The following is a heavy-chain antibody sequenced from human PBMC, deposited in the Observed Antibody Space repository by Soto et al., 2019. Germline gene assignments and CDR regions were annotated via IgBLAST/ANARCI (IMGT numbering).Heavy chain of an antibody. J-gene: IGHJ4*02. V-gene: IGHV3-74*01. CDR3: ARQTGLGATNY. CDR2: INTDGSVT. D-gene: IGHD1-26*01. CDR1: GFTFSNFW. Sequence: GGSLRLSCAGSGFTFSNFWMHWVRQAPGKGLVWVARINTDGSVTSHADSVKGRFTISGDNAKSTLYLQMNSLREEDSAMYYCARQTGLGATNYWGQGTLVTVSS.